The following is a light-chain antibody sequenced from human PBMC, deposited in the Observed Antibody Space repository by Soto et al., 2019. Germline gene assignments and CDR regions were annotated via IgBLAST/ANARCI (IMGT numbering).Light chain of an antibody. CDR1: QSVSSSY. V-gene: IGKV3-20*01. CDR3: QQYGSSPPAT. Sequence: EIVLTQSPGTLSLSPGERATLSCRASQSVSSSYLAWYQQKPGQAPRLLIYGASSRATGIPDRFCGSGSGTDFPLTISRLEPDVFAVYYCQQYGSSPPATVGQGTKLDIK. CDR2: GAS. J-gene: IGKJ2*01.